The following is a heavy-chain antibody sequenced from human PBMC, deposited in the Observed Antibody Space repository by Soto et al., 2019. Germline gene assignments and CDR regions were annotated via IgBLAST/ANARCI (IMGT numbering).Heavy chain of an antibody. V-gene: IGHV1-69*06. CDR2: IIPIFGTA. Sequence: QVQLVQSGAEVKKPGSSVKVSCKASGGTFSSYAISWVRQAPGQGLEWMGGIIPIFGTANYAQKFQGRVTMTTDTSTSTAYMELRSLRSDDTAVYYCAREVGEPPKAFDIWGQGTMVTVSS. CDR1: GGTFSSYA. CDR3: AREVGEPPKAFDI. J-gene: IGHJ3*02.